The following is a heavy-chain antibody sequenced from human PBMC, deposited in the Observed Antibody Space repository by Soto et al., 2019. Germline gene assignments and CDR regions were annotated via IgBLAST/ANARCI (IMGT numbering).Heavy chain of an antibody. D-gene: IGHD4-17*01. CDR2: IYYSGST. Sequence: SETLSLTCTVSGGSISSYYWSWIRQPPGKGLEWIGYIYYSGSTNYNPSHKSRVTISVDTSKNQFSLKLSSVTAADTAVYYCARHFYGDYNWFDPWGQGTLVTVS. J-gene: IGHJ5*02. V-gene: IGHV4-59*08. CDR3: ARHFYGDYNWFDP. CDR1: GGSISSYY.